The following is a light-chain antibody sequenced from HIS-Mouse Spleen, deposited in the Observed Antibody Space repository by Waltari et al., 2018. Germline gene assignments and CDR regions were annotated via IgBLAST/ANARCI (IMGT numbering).Light chain of an antibody. CDR1: SSDVGGYNY. J-gene: IGLJ1*01. V-gene: IGLV2-14*03. CDR2: DVS. CDR3: SSYTSSSTPFV. Sequence: QSALTQPASVSGSPGQSIPISCTGTSSDVGGYNYVSWYQQHPGKAPNLMIYDVSNRPSGVSNRFSGSKSGNTASLTISGLQAEDEADYYCSSYTSSSTPFVFGTGTKVTVL.